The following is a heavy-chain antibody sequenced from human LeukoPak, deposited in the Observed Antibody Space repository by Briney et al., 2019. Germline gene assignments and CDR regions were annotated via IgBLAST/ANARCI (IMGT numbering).Heavy chain of an antibody. D-gene: IGHD5-18*01. CDR3: ARDPTVQLWQTDAFDI. CDR1: GFTFSSYA. J-gene: IGHJ3*02. CDR2: ISYDGSNK. Sequence: GGSLRLSCAASGFTFSSYAMHWVRQAPGKGLEWVAVISYDGSNKYYADSVKGRFTISRDNSKNTLYLQMNSLRAEDTAVYYCARDPTVQLWQTDAFDIWGQGTMVTVSS. V-gene: IGHV3-30*04.